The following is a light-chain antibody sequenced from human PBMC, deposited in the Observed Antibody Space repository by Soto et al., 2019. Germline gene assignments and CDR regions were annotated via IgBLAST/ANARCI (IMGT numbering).Light chain of an antibody. V-gene: IGKV3-20*01. J-gene: IGKJ2*01. Sequence: EIVLTQSPGSLSLSPGERATLSCRASQSVSGSYLAWYQQKPGQAPRLLIYGASSRATGIPDRFSGSGSGADFTLTISRLEPEDFALYYCQQYSGSHTFGQGTKLEIK. CDR3: QQYSGSHT. CDR2: GAS. CDR1: QSVSGSY.